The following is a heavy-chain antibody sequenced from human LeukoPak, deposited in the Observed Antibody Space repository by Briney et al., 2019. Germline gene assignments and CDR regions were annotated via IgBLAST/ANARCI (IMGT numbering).Heavy chain of an antibody. CDR2: IKQDRSEK. CDR3: ARDRICSGGSCYSHWFDP. D-gene: IGHD2-15*01. J-gene: IGHJ5*02. CDR1: GFTFTNYW. V-gene: IGHV3-7*01. Sequence: GGSLRLFCAASGFTFTNYWMSWVRQAPGKGLELVANIKQDRSEKYYVDSVKGRFTISRDNAKNSLYLQMNSLRAEDTAVYYCARDRICSGGSCYSHWFDPWGQGTLVTVSS.